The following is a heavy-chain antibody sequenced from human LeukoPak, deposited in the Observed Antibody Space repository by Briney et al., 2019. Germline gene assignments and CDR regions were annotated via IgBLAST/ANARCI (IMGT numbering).Heavy chain of an antibody. D-gene: IGHD1-7*01. CDR2: INHSGST. V-gene: IGHV4-34*01. J-gene: IGHJ6*02. CDR1: GGSFSGYY. CDR3: ARDNLELPPAPYYYYGMDV. Sequence: SETLSLTCAVYGGSFSGYYWSWIRQPPGKGLEWIGEINHSGSTNYNPSLKSRVTISVDTSKNQFSLKLSSVTAADTAVYYCARDNLELPPAPYYYYGMDVWGQGTTVTVSS.